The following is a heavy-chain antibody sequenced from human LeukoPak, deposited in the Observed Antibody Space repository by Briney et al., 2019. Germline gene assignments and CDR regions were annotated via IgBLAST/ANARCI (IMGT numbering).Heavy chain of an antibody. CDR1: GFTFSSYA. CDR3: ARDYSGSSQTTPLRY. J-gene: IGHJ4*02. D-gene: IGHD1-26*01. Sequence: GGSLRLSCAASGFTFSSYAMSWVRQAPGKGLEWVSYISSSSSTIYYADSVKGRFTISRDNAKNSLYLQMNSLRDEDTAVYYCARDYSGSSQTTPLRYWGQGTLVTVSS. V-gene: IGHV3-48*02. CDR2: ISSSSSTI.